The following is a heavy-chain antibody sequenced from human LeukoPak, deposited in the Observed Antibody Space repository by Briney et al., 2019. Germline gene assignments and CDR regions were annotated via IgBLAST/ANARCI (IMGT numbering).Heavy chain of an antibody. V-gene: IGHV1-2*02. CDR3: ARVRGLGYCSSTSCSVAAAGNGYFDY. Sequence: ASVKVSCKASGYTFTGYYMHWVRQAPGQGLEWMGWINPNSGGTNYAQEFQGRVTMTRDTSISTAYMELSRLRSDDTAVYYCARVRGLGYCSSTSCSVAAAGNGYFDYWGQGTLVTVSS. CDR1: GYTFTGYY. J-gene: IGHJ4*02. CDR2: INPNSGGT. D-gene: IGHD2-2*01.